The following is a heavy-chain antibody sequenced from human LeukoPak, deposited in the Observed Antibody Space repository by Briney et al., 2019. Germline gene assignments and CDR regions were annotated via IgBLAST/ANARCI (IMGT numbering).Heavy chain of an antibody. CDR2: IKEDGSEK. CDR3: ARGSPSDY. V-gene: IGHV3-7*01. CDR1: GFTFSDYW. J-gene: IGHJ4*02. Sequence: GGSLRLPCAASGFTFSDYWMTWVRQAPGKGLEWVANIKEDGSEKYYVDSVKGRFTISRDNAKNSLHLQMNRLRAEDTAVYYCARGSPSDYWGQGTLVTVSS.